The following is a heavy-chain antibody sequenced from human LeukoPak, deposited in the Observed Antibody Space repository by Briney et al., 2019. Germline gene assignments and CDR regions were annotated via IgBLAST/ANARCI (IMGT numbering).Heavy chain of an antibody. CDR3: ARDLLRYFDWLGYYYGMDV. CDR2: ISAYNGNT. D-gene: IGHD3-9*01. CDR1: GYTFTSYG. V-gene: IGHV1-18*01. Sequence: SVKVSFKASGYTFTSYGFSWVRQAPGQGLEWMGWISAYNGNTNYPQKLQGRVTMTTDKSTSTAYMELRSLRSDDTAVYYCARDLLRYFDWLGYYYGMDVWGQGTTVTVSS. J-gene: IGHJ6*02.